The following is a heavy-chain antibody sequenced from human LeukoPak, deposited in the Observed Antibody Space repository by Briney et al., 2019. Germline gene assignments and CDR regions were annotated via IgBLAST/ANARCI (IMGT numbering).Heavy chain of an antibody. CDR2: INHSGST. CDR3: ARVKYYDILTGLRRGAYYYYYYMDV. Sequence: SETLSLTCAVYGGSFSGYYWSWIRQPPGKGLEWIGEINHSGSTNYNPSLKSRVTISVDTSKNQFSLKLSSVTAADTAVYYCARVKYYDILTGLRRGAYYYYYYMDVWGKGTTVTVSS. CDR1: GGSFSGYY. V-gene: IGHV4-34*01. D-gene: IGHD3-9*01. J-gene: IGHJ6*03.